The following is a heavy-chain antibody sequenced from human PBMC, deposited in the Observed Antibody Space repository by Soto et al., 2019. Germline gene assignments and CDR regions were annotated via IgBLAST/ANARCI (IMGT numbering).Heavy chain of an antibody. D-gene: IGHD4-17*01. J-gene: IGHJ4*02. V-gene: IGHV3-23*01. CDR2: ISGSGGST. CDR1: GFTFSSYA. CDR3: AKAPRTTVTSLFDY. Sequence: GGSLRLSCAASGFTFSSYARSWVRQAPGKGLEWVSAISGSGGSTYYADSGKGRFTIYRDNSKNTLYLQMNSLRAADTAVYYCAKAPRTTVTSLFDYWGQGTLVTVSS.